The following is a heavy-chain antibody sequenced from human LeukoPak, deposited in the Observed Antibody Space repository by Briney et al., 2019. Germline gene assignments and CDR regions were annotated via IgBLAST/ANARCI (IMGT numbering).Heavy chain of an antibody. D-gene: IGHD3-10*01. CDR2: INPNSGGT. Sequence: ASVKVSCKASGYTFTGYYMHWVRQAPGQGLEWMGWINPNSGGTNYAQKFQGRVTMTRDTSISTAYMELSRLRSDDTAVYYCARSGVRGDLCFDYWGQGTLVTVSS. CDR1: GYTFTGYY. CDR3: ARSGVRGDLCFDY. V-gene: IGHV1-2*02. J-gene: IGHJ4*02.